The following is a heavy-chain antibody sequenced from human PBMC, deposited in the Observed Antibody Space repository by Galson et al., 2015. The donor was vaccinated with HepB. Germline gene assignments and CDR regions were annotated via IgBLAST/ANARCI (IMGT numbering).Heavy chain of an antibody. Sequence: SVKVSCKASGYTFTGYYMHWVRQAPGQGLEWMGWINPNSGGTNYAQKFQGRVTMTRDTSISTAYMELSRLRSDDTAVYYCASWVGPRGSPYTVAMSPGGYFDLWGRGPLVAVSS. V-gene: IGHV1-2*02. CDR1: GYTFTGYY. CDR2: INPNSGGT. CDR3: ASWVGPRGSPYTVAMSPGGYFDL. D-gene: IGHD3-10*01. J-gene: IGHJ2*01.